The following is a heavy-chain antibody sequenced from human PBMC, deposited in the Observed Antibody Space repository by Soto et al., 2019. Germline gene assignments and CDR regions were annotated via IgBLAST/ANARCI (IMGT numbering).Heavy chain of an antibody. CDR1: GYTFTSYY. CDR2: INPSGGST. CDR3: ARDPPYYIAVAGHYFDY. D-gene: IGHD6-19*01. V-gene: IGHV1-46*01. Sequence: ASVKVSCKASGYTFTSYYMHWVRQAPGQGLEWMGIINPSGGSTSYAQKFQGRVTMTRDTSTSTVYMELSSLRSEDTAVYYCARDPPYYIAVAGHYFDYWGQGTLVTVSS. J-gene: IGHJ4*02.